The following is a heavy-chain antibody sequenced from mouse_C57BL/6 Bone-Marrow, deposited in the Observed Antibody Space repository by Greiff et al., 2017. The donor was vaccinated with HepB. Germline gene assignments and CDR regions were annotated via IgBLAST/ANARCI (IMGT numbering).Heavy chain of an antibody. Sequence: VQLQQSVAELVRPGASVKLSCTASGFNIKNTYMHRVKQRPEQGLEWIGRIDPANGNTKYAPKFQGKATITADTSSNTAYLQLSSLTSEDTAIYYCARDYYDYDGYYFDYWGQGTTLTVSS. CDR1: GFNIKNTY. J-gene: IGHJ2*01. V-gene: IGHV14-3*01. CDR2: IDPANGNT. D-gene: IGHD2-4*01. CDR3: ARDYYDYDGYYFDY.